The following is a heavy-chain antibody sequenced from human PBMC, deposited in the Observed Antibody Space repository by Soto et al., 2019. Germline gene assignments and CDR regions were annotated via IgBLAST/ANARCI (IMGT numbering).Heavy chain of an antibody. D-gene: IGHD3-22*01. CDR3: ARSYYDSSGYYTGAFDI. CDR2: IKQDGSEK. CDR1: GFTFSSYW. J-gene: IGHJ3*02. Sequence: LRLSCAASGFTFSSYWMSWVRQAPGKGLEWVANIKQDGSEKYYVDSVKGRFTISRDNAKNSLYLQMNSLRAEDTAVYYCARSYYDSSGYYTGAFDIWGQGTMVTVSS. V-gene: IGHV3-7*01.